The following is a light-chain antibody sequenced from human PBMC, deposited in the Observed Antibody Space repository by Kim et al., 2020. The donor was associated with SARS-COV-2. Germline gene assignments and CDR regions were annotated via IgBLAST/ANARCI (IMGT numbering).Light chain of an antibody. Sequence: PGERAPLSCRASQSVSSSYLAWYQQKPGQAPRLLIYGASSRATGIPDRFSGSGSGTDFTLTISRLEPEDFAVYYCQQYGSSLSITFGQGTRLEIK. V-gene: IGKV3-20*01. CDR1: QSVSSSY. CDR2: GAS. CDR3: QQYGSSLSIT. J-gene: IGKJ5*01.